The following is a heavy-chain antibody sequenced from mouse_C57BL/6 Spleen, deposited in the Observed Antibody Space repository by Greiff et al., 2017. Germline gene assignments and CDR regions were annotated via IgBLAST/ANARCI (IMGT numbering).Heavy chain of an antibody. J-gene: IGHJ1*03. CDR1: GFTFSDYG. Sequence: EVQLQQSGGGLVKPGGSLKLSCAASGFTFSDYGMHWVRQAPEKGLEWVAYISSGSSTIYYADKVKGRFTISRDNAKSTLFLQRTSLRSEDTAMYYCAKTNYGSSYGYFDVWGTGTTVTVSS. D-gene: IGHD1-1*01. V-gene: IGHV5-17*01. CDR3: AKTNYGSSYGYFDV. CDR2: ISSGSSTI.